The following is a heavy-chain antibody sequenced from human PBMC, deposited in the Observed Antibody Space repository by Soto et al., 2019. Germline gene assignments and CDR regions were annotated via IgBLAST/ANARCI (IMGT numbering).Heavy chain of an antibody. CDR3: VRDGTKTLRDWFDP. D-gene: IGHD1-1*01. CDR1: GASISGFY. CDR2: IYATGTT. Sequence: SETLSLTCTVSGASISGFYWSWIRKSAGKGLEWIGRIYATGTTDYNPSLKSRVMMSVDTSKKQFSLKLRSVTAADTAVYYCVRDGTKTLRDWFDPWGQGISVTISS. J-gene: IGHJ5*02. V-gene: IGHV4-4*07.